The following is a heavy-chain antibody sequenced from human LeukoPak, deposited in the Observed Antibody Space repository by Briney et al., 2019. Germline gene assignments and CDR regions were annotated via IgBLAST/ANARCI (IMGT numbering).Heavy chain of an antibody. J-gene: IGHJ4*02. Sequence: PGGSLRLSCAASEFTFNNYGMSWVRQAPGKGLEWVSAISGSGGSTYYADSVKGRFTISRDNSKNTLFLQMNGLRAEGTALYYCAKDKLFSSGWYDYWGQGTLVTVSS. CDR1: EFTFNNYG. D-gene: IGHD6-19*01. V-gene: IGHV3-23*01. CDR3: AKDKLFSSGWYDY. CDR2: ISGSGGST.